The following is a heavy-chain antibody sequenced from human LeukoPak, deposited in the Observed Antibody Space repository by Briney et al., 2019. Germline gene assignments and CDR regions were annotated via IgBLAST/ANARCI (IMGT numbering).Heavy chain of an antibody. CDR1: GFTFSTYV. CDR3: AKEYCSTTNCLGD. D-gene: IGHD2-2*01. J-gene: IGHJ4*02. Sequence: GGSLRLSCAASGFTFSTYVFHWVRQAPGKGLEWVAVISYDGSEKYYADSVKGRFTISRDNSKNTLYLQMTSLGAEDTAVYYCAKEYCSTTNCLGDWGLGTLVTVSS. V-gene: IGHV3-30*18. CDR2: ISYDGSEK.